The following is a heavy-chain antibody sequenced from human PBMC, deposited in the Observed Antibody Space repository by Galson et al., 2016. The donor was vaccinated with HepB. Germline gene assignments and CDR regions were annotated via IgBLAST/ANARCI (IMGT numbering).Heavy chain of an antibody. J-gene: IGHJ1*01. V-gene: IGHV3-30*03. D-gene: IGHD6-19*01. CDR1: GFSFRNYG. CDR2: ISDDGTNT. Sequence: SLRLSCAASGFSFRNYGMHWVRQAPGKGLDWVSAISDDGTNTYYADSVKGRFTISRDISKNTLSLQMNSLRAEDTAVYYCVAGKEYFQHWGQGTLVTVSS. CDR3: VAGKEYFQH.